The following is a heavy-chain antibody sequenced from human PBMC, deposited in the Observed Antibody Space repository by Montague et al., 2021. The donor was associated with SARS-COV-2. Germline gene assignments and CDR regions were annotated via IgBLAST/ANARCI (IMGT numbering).Heavy chain of an antibody. CDR3: ARGAPTSTMIVVVVTGAGWYFDL. J-gene: IGHJ2*01. D-gene: IGHD3-22*01. CDR2: INHSGST. V-gene: IGHV4-34*01. CDR1: GGSFSGYY. Sequence: SETLSLTCAVYGGSFSGYYWSWIRQPPGKGLEWIGEINHSGSTNYNPSLKSRVSISVDTSKNQFSLKLSSVTAADTAVYYCARGAPTSTMIVVVVTGAGWYFDLWGQGTLVTVSS.